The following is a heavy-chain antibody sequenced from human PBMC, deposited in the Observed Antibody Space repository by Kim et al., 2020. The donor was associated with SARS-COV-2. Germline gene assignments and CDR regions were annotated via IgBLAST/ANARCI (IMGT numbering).Heavy chain of an antibody. Sequence: ASVKVSCKVSGYTLTELSMHWVRQAPGKGLEWMGGFDPEDGETIYAQKFQGRVTMTEDTSTDTAYMELSSLRSEDTAVYYCATYVDTAMVTGGWFDPWGQGTLVTVSS. D-gene: IGHD5-18*01. J-gene: IGHJ5*02. CDR3: ATYVDTAMVTGGWFDP. V-gene: IGHV1-24*01. CDR1: GYTLTELS. CDR2: FDPEDGET.